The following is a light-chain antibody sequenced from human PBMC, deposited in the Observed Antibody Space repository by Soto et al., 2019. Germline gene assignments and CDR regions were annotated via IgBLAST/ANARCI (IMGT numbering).Light chain of an antibody. V-gene: IGKV1-5*03. CDR2: KAS. CDR1: QSVRSW. Sequence: DVKMTQSPSTLSASVGDRVTITCRASQSVRSWLAWYQQKPGKAPKVLIYKASTLESGVPSRFSGSGSGTEFTLATSSLQPDDFATYYCQHYNSYSLFTFGPGTKVDI. CDR3: QHYNSYSLFT. J-gene: IGKJ3*01.